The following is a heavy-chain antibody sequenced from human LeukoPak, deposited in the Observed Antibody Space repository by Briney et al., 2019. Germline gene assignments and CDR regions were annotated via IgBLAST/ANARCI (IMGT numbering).Heavy chain of an antibody. Sequence: GGSLRLSCAASGLSFSRYAMSWVRQPPGKGLEWVSTISGSVGRTYYADSVKGRFTISRDNSKNSPYLQMNSRRAEDTAVYYCAKEGFDYWGQGTLVTVSS. CDR3: AKEGFDY. V-gene: IGHV3-23*01. CDR1: GLSFSRYA. CDR2: ISGSVGRT. J-gene: IGHJ4*02.